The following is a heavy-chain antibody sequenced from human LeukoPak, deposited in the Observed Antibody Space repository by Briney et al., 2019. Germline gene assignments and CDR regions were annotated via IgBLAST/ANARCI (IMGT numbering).Heavy chain of an antibody. Sequence: GGSLRLSCAASGFTFDRHTMHWVRQPPGKGPEWVSLIGWDGTNIDYSDSVKGRFTISRDNSKNFVYLQMHSLRTEDTALYYCTKDMEWGMDVWGQGTTVIVSS. V-gene: IGHV3-43*01. D-gene: IGHD3-3*01. CDR3: TKDMEWGMDV. CDR1: GFTFDRHT. J-gene: IGHJ6*02. CDR2: IGWDGTNI.